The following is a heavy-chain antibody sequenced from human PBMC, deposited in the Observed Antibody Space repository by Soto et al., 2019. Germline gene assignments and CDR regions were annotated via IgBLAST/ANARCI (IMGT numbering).Heavy chain of an antibody. J-gene: IGHJ5*02. V-gene: IGHV1-69*01. D-gene: IGHD2-2*02. CDR2: IIPIFGTA. CDR1: GGTFSSYA. Sequence: QVQLVQSGAEVKKPGSSVKVSCKASGGTFSSYAISWVRQAPGQGLEWMGGIIPIFGTANYAQKFQGRLTITADESTSTAYMELSSLRSEDTAVYYCARDGCSSTSCYTSNWFDPWGQGTLVTVSS. CDR3: ARDGCSSTSCYTSNWFDP.